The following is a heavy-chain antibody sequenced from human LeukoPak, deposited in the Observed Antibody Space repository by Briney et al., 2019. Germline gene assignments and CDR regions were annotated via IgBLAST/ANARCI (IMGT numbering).Heavy chain of an antibody. CDR3: QYQEPTSEKYFDX. D-gene: IGHD1-14*01. Sequence: ASVKVSCKASGYTFTSYYMHWVRQAPGQGLEWMGIINPSGGSTSYAQKFQGRVTMTRDTSTSTVYMELSSLRSEDTAVYYCQYQEPTSEKYFDXWGQGTLVTVSS. CDR1: GYTFTSYY. V-gene: IGHV1-46*01. J-gene: IGHJ4*02. CDR2: INPSGGST.